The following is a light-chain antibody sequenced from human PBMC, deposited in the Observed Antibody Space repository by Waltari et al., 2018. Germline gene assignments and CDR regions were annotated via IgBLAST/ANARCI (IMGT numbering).Light chain of an antibody. CDR3: QHYVRLPVT. V-gene: IGKV3-20*01. CDR1: QSVSRT. CDR2: GAS. Sequence: IVLTQSPGTLSLSPGERATLSCRASQSVSRTLAWYQQKPGQAPRLLIYGASTRATGXXEXXXGXXSXTXXSLTISXLEPEXXXXXYCQHYVRLPVTFGQGTKVEIK. J-gene: IGKJ1*01.